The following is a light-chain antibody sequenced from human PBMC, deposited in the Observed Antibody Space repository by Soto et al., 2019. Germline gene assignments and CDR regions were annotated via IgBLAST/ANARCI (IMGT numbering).Light chain of an antibody. V-gene: IGLV2-14*01. CDR2: AVS. J-gene: IGLJ1*01. Sequence: QSFLTQPSSVSASPGQSISISCTGTSDDIGAYDYVSWYQQHPGKAPKLILYAVSDRPSGVSTRFSGSKSGNTASLTISGVQADDEADYYCSSYRSSDTLEVFGTGTKVTVL. CDR1: SDDIGAYDY. CDR3: SSYRSSDTLEV.